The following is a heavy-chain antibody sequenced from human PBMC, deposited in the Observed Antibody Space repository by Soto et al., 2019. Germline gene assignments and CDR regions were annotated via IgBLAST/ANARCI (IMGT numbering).Heavy chain of an antibody. D-gene: IGHD5-18*01. Sequence: SETLSLTCSVSGDSVSSDAYYWTWIRQPPGKGLEWIGYIYSSGTTNYNPSLKSRVTISLDTSSNQFSLKLTSVTAADTAVYYCARDIRGFSRAFDYWGQGTLVTVPQ. CDR2: IYSSGTT. J-gene: IGHJ4*02. V-gene: IGHV4-61*08. CDR3: ARDIRGFSRAFDY. CDR1: GDSVSSDAYY.